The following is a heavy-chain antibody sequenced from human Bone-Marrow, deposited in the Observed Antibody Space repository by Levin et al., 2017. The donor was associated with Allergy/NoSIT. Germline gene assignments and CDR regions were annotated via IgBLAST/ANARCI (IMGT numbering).Heavy chain of an antibody. D-gene: IGHD1-26*01. CDR1: GLTFSSHW. J-gene: IGHJ4*02. Sequence: GGSLRLSCAASGLTFSSHWMSWVRQAPGKGLEWVANIKHDGSDKDYVASVKGRFTISRDNAKNSLYLQMNSLRADDTAVYYCARDKGTPTGTWEGFDYWGQGTLVTVSS. CDR2: IKHDGSDK. V-gene: IGHV3-7*01. CDR3: ARDKGTPTGTWEGFDY.